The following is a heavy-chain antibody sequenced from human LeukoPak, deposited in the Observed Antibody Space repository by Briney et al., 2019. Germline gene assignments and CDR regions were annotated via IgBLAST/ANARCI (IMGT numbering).Heavy chain of an antibody. Sequence: PGRSLRLSCAASGFTLSTYAMHWVRQAPGKGLEWVAVISYDGTDTYYADSVKGRFTISRDTSKNSLYLQMNRLRPEDTAVFYCARIRGGPIDYWGQGTLVTVSS. V-gene: IGHV3-30-3*01. D-gene: IGHD3-16*01. CDR3: ARIRGGPIDY. J-gene: IGHJ4*02. CDR2: ISYDGTDT. CDR1: GFTLSTYA.